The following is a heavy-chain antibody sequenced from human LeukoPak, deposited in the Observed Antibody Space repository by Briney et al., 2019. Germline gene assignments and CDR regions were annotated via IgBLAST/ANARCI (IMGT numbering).Heavy chain of an antibody. CDR1: GGPISSASYY. CDR2: IYSSGNT. J-gene: IGHJ6*03. D-gene: IGHD2-2*01. V-gene: IGHV4-61*02. CDR3: ATVRSATMYYYYYMDV. Sequence: SQTLSLTCTVSGGPISSASYYWSWIRQPAGKGLEWTGRIYSSGNTDYNPSLTSRVTMSVDTSKNQFSLNLSSVTAADTAVYYCATVRSATMYYYYYMDVWGKGTTVTVSS.